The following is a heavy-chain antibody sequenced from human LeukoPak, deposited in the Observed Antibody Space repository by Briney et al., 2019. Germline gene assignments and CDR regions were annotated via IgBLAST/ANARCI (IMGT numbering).Heavy chain of an antibody. Sequence: PGGSLRLSCAVSGITLSNYGMSWVRQAPGKGLEWVAGISGSGGTTNYADSVKGRFTISRDNPKNTLFLHVNSLRAEDTAVYFCAKRGVVIRVILVGFHKEAYYFDSWGQGALVTVSS. CDR3: AKRGVVIRVILVGFHKEAYYFDS. D-gene: IGHD3-22*01. J-gene: IGHJ4*02. CDR1: GITLSNYG. CDR2: ISGSGGTT. V-gene: IGHV3-23*01.